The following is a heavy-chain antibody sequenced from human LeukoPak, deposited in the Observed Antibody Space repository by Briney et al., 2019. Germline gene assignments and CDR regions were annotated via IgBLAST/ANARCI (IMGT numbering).Heavy chain of an antibody. CDR3: ARASYYYDSSGYALDY. CDR1: GYTFTSYY. J-gene: IGHJ4*02. D-gene: IGHD3-22*01. Sequence: ASVKVSCKASGYTFTSYYMHWVRQAPGQGLEWMGIINPSGGSTSYAQKFQGRVTMTRDTSTSTVYMELSSLRSEDTAVYYCARASYYYDSSGYALDYWGQGTLVTVSS. V-gene: IGHV1-46*01. CDR2: INPSGGST.